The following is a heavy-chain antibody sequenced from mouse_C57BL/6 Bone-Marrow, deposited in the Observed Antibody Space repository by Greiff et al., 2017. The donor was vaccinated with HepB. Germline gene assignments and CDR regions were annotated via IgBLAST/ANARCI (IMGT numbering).Heavy chain of an antibody. CDR1: GFTFSSYG. J-gene: IGHJ1*03. V-gene: IGHV5-6*01. CDR3: ARPRDGYYPYFDV. CDR2: ISSGGSYT. Sequence: EVQGVESGGDLVKPGGSLKLSCAASGFTFSSYGMSWVRQTPDKRLEWVATISSGGSYTYYPDSVKGRFTISRDNAKNTLYLQMSSLKSEDTAMYYCARPRDGYYPYFDVWGTGTTVTGSS. D-gene: IGHD2-3*01.